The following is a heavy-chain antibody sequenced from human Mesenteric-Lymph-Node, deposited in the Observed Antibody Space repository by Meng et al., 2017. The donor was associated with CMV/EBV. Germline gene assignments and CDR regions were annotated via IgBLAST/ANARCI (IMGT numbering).Heavy chain of an antibody. D-gene: IGHD3-3*01. J-gene: IGHJ6*02. Sequence: SETLSLTCTVSGGSISPYFLGWIRQPPGKGLEWIGEINHSGSTNYYPSLRSRVTISVDTSKNNFSLKLNSVTAADTAVYYCARSQGYYDFGSGFSYGMDVWGQGTMVTVSS. CDR1: GGSISPYF. V-gene: IGHV4-34*01. CDR2: INHSGST. CDR3: ARSQGYYDFGSGFSYGMDV.